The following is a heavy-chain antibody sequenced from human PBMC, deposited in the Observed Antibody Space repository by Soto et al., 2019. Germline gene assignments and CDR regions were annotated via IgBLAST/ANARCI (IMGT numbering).Heavy chain of an antibody. D-gene: IGHD1-26*01. CDR1: GFTFSSYS. J-gene: IGHJ4*02. CDR2: ISSSSSYI. Sequence: GGSLRLSCAASGFTFSSYSMNWVRQAPGKGLEWVSSISSSSSYIYYADSVKGRFTISRDNAKNSLYLQMNSLNIEDSAVYYCSGAESPDTAYFSLYWGQGTPVTV. CDR3: SGAESPDTAYFSLY. V-gene: IGHV3-21*03.